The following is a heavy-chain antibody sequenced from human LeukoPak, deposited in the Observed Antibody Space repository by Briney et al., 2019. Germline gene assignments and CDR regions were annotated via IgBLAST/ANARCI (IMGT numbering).Heavy chain of an antibody. CDR2: IYYSGTT. V-gene: IGHV4-59*01. Sequence: SETLSLTCTLSGGSIRNYYWSWIRQPPGKGLEWSWYIYYSGTTNYNPSLKSRVTLSVDTSKNQFSLNLSSVTAAHTAVYYCARDRGYYDSSGPTFDYWGQGVLVTVSS. CDR1: GGSIRNYY. J-gene: IGHJ4*02. D-gene: IGHD3-22*01. CDR3: ARDRGYYDSSGPTFDY.